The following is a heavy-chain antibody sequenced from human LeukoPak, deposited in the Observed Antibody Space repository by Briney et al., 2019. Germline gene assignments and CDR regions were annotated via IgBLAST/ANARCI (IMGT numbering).Heavy chain of an antibody. CDR1: GYTFTSYY. CDR2: INPSGGST. V-gene: IGHV1-46*01. D-gene: IGHD3-10*01. CDR3: ASSGITMVRGVVGWFDP. J-gene: IGHJ5*02. Sequence: EASVKVSCKASGYTFTSYYMHWVRQAPGQGLEWMGIINPSGGSTSYAQKFQGRVTMTRDTSTSTVYMELSSLRSEDTAVYYCASSGITMVRGVVGWFDPWGQGTLVTVSS.